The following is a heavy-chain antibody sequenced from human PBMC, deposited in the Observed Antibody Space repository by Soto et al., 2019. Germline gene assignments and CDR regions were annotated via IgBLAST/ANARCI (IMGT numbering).Heavy chain of an antibody. J-gene: IGHJ4*02. CDR1: GYTFTNYA. D-gene: IGHD3-9*01. CDR2: INAGNGNT. Sequence: ASVKVSCKASGYTFTNYAMHWVRQAPGQRLEWMGWINAGNGNTKYSQKFQGRVTITRDTSASTAYMELSSLRSEDTAVYYCARINDILTGYYRIYYFDYWGQGTLVTVSS. V-gene: IGHV1-3*01. CDR3: ARINDILTGYYRIYYFDY.